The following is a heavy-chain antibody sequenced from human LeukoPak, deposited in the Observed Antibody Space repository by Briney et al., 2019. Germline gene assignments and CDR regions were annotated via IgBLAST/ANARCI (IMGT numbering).Heavy chain of an antibody. D-gene: IGHD1-26*01. CDR3: ARDKVGAPSIFDY. Sequence: PGGSLRLSCAASGFTFSSYSMNWVRQAPGKGLEWVSSISSSSSYIYYADSVKGRFTISRDNAKNSLYLQMNSLRAEDTAVYYCARDKVGAPSIFDYWGQGTLVTVSS. CDR1: GFTFSSYS. V-gene: IGHV3-21*01. J-gene: IGHJ4*02. CDR2: ISSSSSYI.